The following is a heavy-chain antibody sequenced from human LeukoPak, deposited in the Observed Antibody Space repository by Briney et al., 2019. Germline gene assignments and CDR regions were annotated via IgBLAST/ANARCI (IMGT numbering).Heavy chain of an antibody. Sequence: GGSLRLSCAASGFTSSSYSMNWVRQAPGKGLEWVSSISSSSSYIYYADSVKGRFTISRDNAKNSLYLQMNSLRAEDTAVYYCARDRAVAGKTLDYWGQGTLVTVSS. CDR2: ISSSSSYI. V-gene: IGHV3-21*01. J-gene: IGHJ4*02. D-gene: IGHD6-19*01. CDR3: ARDRAVAGKTLDY. CDR1: GFTSSSYS.